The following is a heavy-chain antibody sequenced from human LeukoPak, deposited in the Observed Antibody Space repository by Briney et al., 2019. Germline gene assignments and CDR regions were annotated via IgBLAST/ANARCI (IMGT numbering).Heavy chain of an antibody. CDR3: AKDTGYSYGYSDY. CDR2: TSGSGGST. D-gene: IGHD5-18*01. J-gene: IGHJ4*02. Sequence: GGSLRLSCAASGFTFSSYAMSWVRQAPGKGLGWVSATSGSGGSTYYADSVKGRFTISRDNSKNTLYLQMNSLRAEDTAVYYCAKDTGYSYGYSDYWGQGTLVTVSS. V-gene: IGHV3-23*01. CDR1: GFTFSSYA.